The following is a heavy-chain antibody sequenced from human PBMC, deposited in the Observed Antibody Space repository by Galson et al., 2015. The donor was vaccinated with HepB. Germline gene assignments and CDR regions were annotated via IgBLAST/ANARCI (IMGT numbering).Heavy chain of an antibody. V-gene: IGHV3-30*04. J-gene: IGHJ4*02. CDR1: GFTFSSYA. Sequence: SLRLSCAASGFTFSSYAMHWVRQAPGKGLEWVAVISYDGSNKYYADSVKGRFTISRDNSKNTLYLQMNSLRAEDTAVYYCARVGGGMIVVVNSWFDYWGQGTLVTVSS. D-gene: IGHD3-22*01. CDR2: ISYDGSNK. CDR3: ARVGGGMIVVVNSWFDY.